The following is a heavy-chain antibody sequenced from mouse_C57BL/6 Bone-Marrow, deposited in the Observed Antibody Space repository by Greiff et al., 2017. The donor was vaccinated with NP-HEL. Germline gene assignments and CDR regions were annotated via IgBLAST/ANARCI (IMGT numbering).Heavy chain of an antibody. Sequence: QVQLQQPGAELVMPGASVKLSCKASGYTFTSYWMHWVKQRPGQGLEWIGEIDPSDSYTNYNQKFKGKSTLTVDKSSSTAYMQLSSLTSEDSAVYYCAREDYYYGSSYWFACWGQGTLVTVSA. CDR3: AREDYYYGSSYWFAC. V-gene: IGHV1-69*01. CDR2: IDPSDSYT. CDR1: GYTFTSYW. J-gene: IGHJ3*01. D-gene: IGHD1-1*01.